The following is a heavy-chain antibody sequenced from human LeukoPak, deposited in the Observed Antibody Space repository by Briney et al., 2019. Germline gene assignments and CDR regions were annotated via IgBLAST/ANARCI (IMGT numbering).Heavy chain of an antibody. CDR2: INNDGSST. V-gene: IGHV3-74*01. D-gene: IGHD6-19*01. CDR1: GFIFSKYW. Sequence: GGSLRLSCAASGFIFSKYWMHWVRQAPGKGLVWVSRINNDGSSTNYADSVKGRFTISRDNAKNTLYLQMDSLRAEDTAVYYCARVAVGGTRAFDIWGQGTTVTVSS. CDR3: ARVAVGGTRAFDI. J-gene: IGHJ3*02.